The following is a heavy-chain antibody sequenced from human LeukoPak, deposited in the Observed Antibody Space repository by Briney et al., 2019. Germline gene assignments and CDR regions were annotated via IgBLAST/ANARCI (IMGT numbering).Heavy chain of an antibody. CDR2: IVVGSGNT. Sequence: GASGKVSCKASGFTFTSSAMQWVRQARGQRFEWIGWIVVGSGNTNYAQKFQERVTITRDMSTSTAYMELSSLRSEDTAVYYCAAGQDALDIWGQGTMVTVSS. V-gene: IGHV1-58*02. CDR1: GFTFTSSA. J-gene: IGHJ3*02. CDR3: AAGQDALDI.